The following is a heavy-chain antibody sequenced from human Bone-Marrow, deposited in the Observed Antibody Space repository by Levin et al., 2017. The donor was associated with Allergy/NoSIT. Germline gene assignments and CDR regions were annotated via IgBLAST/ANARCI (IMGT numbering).Heavy chain of an antibody. J-gene: IGHJ1*01. D-gene: IGHD3-10*01. CDR2: IAHNGST. CDR3: ARDLGFHL. V-gene: IGHV4-59*01. Sequence: SETLSLTCTVSGGAISSYFWSWIRQPPGKGLEWIGHIAHNGSTKFNPSVNGRASISVDRAKRQVFLRLISVSPADTAVYYCARDLGFHLWGQGALVIVSS. CDR1: GGAISSYF.